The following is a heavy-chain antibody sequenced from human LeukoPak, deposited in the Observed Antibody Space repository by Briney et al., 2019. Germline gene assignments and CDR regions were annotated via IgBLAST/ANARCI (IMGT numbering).Heavy chain of an antibody. CDR3: AITPDSGFDY. CDR1: GFTFSSYS. J-gene: IGHJ4*02. D-gene: IGHD1-26*01. Sequence: GGSLRLSCAASGFTFSSYSMNWVRQAPGKGLEWASAISGSGGSTYYADSVKGRFTISRDNSKNTLYLQMNSLRAEDTAVYYCAITPDSGFDYWGQGTLVTVSS. CDR2: ISGSGGST. V-gene: IGHV3-23*01.